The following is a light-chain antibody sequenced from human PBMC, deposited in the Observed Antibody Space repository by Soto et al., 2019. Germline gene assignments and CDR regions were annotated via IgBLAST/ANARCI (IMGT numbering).Light chain of an antibody. V-gene: IGLV1-40*01. J-gene: IGLJ1*01. CDR2: GND. Sequence: QSVLTQPPSVSGAPGQRVTISCTGTSSNIGAGYGVHWYQQLPETAPKLLIYGNDNRPSGVPDRFSGSKSGTSASLAITGLQXEDEADYYCQSYDNTLSAYVFGTGTKLTVL. CDR1: SSNIGAGYG. CDR3: QSYDNTLSAYV.